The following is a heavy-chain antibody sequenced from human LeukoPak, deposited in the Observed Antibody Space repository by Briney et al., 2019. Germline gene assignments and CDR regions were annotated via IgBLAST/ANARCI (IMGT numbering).Heavy chain of an antibody. D-gene: IGHD6-13*01. V-gene: IGHV4-39*01. J-gene: IGHJ6*02. CDR2: IYYSGNT. CDR3: VRHPSAGRGDFYGMDV. Sequence: PSETLSLTCTVAAGSISSSSYHWGWIRQAPGKGLEWIGTIYYSGNTFYNPSLKSRVTISVDTSKNQFFLKLSSVTAADTALYYCVRHPSAGRGDFYGMDVWGQGTTVTVSS. CDR1: AGSISSSSYH.